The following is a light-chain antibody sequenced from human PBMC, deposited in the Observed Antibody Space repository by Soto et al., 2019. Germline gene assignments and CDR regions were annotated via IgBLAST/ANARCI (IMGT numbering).Light chain of an antibody. CDR1: QSVLYSSNNKNY. CDR3: QQYYSLIT. Sequence: DIVMTQSPDSLAVSLGERATINCKSSQSVLYSSNNKNYLAWYQQKPGQPPKLLIYWASTRESGVPDRFRGRGSGTDFTLTISSLQAEDVAVYYCQQYYSLITFGQGTRLEIK. V-gene: IGKV4-1*01. J-gene: IGKJ5*01. CDR2: WAS.